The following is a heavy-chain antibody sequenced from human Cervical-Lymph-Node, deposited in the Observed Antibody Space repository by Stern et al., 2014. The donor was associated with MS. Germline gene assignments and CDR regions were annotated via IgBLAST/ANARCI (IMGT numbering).Heavy chain of an antibody. Sequence: QLQLQESGPGLVKPSETLSLTCSVSDDSIGSYYWSWIRQPPGKGLEWIGDIYHAGSTNYKPSFKSRVTISVDTSKKQISLRLNSVIAADTAVYYCARVRSGSFDYWGQGTLVTVSS. V-gene: IGHV4-59*01. J-gene: IGHJ4*02. D-gene: IGHD1-26*01. CDR3: ARVRSGSFDY. CDR1: DDSIGSYY. CDR2: IYHAGST.